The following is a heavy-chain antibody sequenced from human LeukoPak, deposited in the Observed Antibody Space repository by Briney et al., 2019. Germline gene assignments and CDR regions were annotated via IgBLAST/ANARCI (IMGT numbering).Heavy chain of an antibody. Sequence: GGSLRLSCEASGFTFSSYWMHWVRQAPGEGLVWVSRINSDGSDTIHADSVRGRFTISRDNAKNSLYLQMKSLRAEDTAVYYCARTPMERGIAVAGTDYWGQGTLVTVSS. D-gene: IGHD6-19*01. J-gene: IGHJ4*02. CDR3: ARTPMERGIAVAGTDY. CDR2: INSDGSDT. V-gene: IGHV3-74*01. CDR1: GFTFSSYW.